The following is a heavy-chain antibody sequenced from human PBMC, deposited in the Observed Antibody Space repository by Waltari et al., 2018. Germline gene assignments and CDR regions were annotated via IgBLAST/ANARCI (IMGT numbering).Heavy chain of an antibody. V-gene: IGHV3-23*01. D-gene: IGHD7-27*01. J-gene: IGHJ4*02. CDR2: ISDGGGII. Sequence: EVQLLESGGGLVQPGGSLRLSCAAYGFPFSTYVMNWVRQVPGKGLEWVSSISDGGGIINYADSVKGRFTISRDNSKNTLYLQMNSLRADDTAVYYCARGSGVDSWGQGTLVTISS. CDR1: GFPFSTYV. CDR3: ARGSGVDS.